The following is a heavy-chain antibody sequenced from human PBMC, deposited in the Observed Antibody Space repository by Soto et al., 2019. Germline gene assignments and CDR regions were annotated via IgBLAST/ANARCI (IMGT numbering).Heavy chain of an antibody. V-gene: IGHV3-30*18. CDR1: GFSFSDSG. CDR2: ISYDGSNK. Sequence: QVHLVESGGGVVQPGRSLRLSCVASGFSFSDSGMHWVRQAPGKGLEWVAAISYDGSNKYYADSVNDRFTISRDNSKNTLSLQTNSLRAGDKAVYYCAKSVRYCLGSSCSPEAFDVWGQGTLVSVSS. J-gene: IGHJ3*01. D-gene: IGHD2-15*01. CDR3: AKSVRYCLGSSCSPEAFDV.